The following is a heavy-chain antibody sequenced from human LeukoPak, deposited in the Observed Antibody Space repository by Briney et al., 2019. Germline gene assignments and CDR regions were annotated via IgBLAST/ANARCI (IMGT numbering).Heavy chain of an antibody. CDR3: AGASKVTIYYYMDV. CDR2: IYSGGST. Sequence: GGSLRLSCAASGFTVSSNYMSWVRQAPGKGLEWVSVIYSGGSTYYADSVKGRFTISRDNSKNTLYLQMNSLRADDTAVYYCAGASKVTIYYYMDVWGKGTTVTISS. CDR1: GFTVSSNY. J-gene: IGHJ6*03. D-gene: IGHD4-17*01. V-gene: IGHV3-53*01.